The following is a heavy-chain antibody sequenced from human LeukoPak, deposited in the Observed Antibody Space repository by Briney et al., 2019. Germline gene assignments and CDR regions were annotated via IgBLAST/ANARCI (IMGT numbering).Heavy chain of an antibody. CDR1: GFTFSSYA. CDR2: ISGSGGST. D-gene: IGHD1-26*01. Sequence: GGSLRLSCAASGFTFSSYAMSWVRQAPGKGLEWVSAISGSGGSTYYADSVKGRFTISRDNAKDSLYVQMNSLRAEDTAVYYCVRVRGSYAFDFWGQGTPVIVSS. J-gene: IGHJ4*02. CDR3: VRVRGSYAFDF. V-gene: IGHV3-23*01.